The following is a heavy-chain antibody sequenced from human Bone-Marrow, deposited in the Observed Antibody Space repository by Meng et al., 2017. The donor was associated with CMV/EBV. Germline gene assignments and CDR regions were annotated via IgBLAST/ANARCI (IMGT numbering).Heavy chain of an antibody. CDR1: GLTFSSYA. D-gene: IGHD3-3*01. Sequence: GESLKISCAASGLTFSSYAMYWVRQAPGKGPGWVAVISYDGSNKYYAASVKGRFTISRDNSKNTLFLQMNSLRAEDTAVYYCARGGLGIFGVVILPDYWGQGTRVTCSS. CDR3: ARGGLGIFGVVILPDY. V-gene: IGHV3-30-3*01. J-gene: IGHJ4*02. CDR2: ISYDGSNK.